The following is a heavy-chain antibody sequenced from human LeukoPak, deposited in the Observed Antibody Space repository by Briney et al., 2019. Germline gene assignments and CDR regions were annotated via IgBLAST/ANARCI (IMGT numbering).Heavy chain of an antibody. CDR1: GYTFTSSG. D-gene: IGHD3-10*01. J-gene: IGHJ4*02. V-gene: IGHV1-18*01. CDR3: ARELWFGELLDY. CDR2: ISAYNGNT. Sequence: ASVKVSCKASGYTFTSSGISWVRQAPGQGLEWMGWISAYNGNTNYAQKLQGRVTMTTDTSTSTAYMELRSLRSDDTAVCYCARELWFGELLDYWGQGTLVTVSS.